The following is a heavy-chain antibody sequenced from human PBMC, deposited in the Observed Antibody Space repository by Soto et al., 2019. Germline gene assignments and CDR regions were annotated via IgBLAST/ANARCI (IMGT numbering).Heavy chain of an antibody. CDR2: IYYSGST. D-gene: IGHD3-10*01. CDR3: ARDRRLITMVRGVSLWFDP. J-gene: IGHJ5*02. Sequence: SETLSLTCTVSGGSISSGDYYWSWIRQPPGKGLEWIGYIYYSGSTYYNPSLKSRVTISVDTSKNQFSLKLSSVTAADTAVYNCARDRRLITMVRGVSLWFDPWGQGTLVTVSS. CDR1: GGSISSGDYY. V-gene: IGHV4-30-4*01.